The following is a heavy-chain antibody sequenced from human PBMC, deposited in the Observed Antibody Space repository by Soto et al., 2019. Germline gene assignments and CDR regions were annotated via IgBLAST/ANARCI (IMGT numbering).Heavy chain of an antibody. CDR2: INHSGST. J-gene: IGHJ5*02. CDR1: GGSFSGYY. Sequence: PSETLSLTCAVYGGSFSGYYWSWIRQPPGKGLEWIGEINHSGSTNYNPSLKSRVTISVDTSKNQFSLKLTSVTAADTAVYYCARDPAPWGQGTLVTSPQ. V-gene: IGHV4-34*09. CDR3: ARDPAP.